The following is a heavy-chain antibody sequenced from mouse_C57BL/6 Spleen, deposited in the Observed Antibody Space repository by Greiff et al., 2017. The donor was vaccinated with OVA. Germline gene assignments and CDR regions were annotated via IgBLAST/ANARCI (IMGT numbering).Heavy chain of an antibody. CDR3: ARGGYYGSSYVGYFDV. D-gene: IGHD1-1*01. CDR1: GYSITSGYD. J-gene: IGHJ1*03. CDR2: ISYSGST. V-gene: IGHV3-1*01. Sequence: EVKVIESGPGMVKPSQSLSLTCTVTGYSITSGYDWHWIRHFPGNKLEWMGYISYSGSTNYNPSLKSRISITHDTSKNHFFLKLNSVTTEDTATYYCARGGYYGSSYVGYFDVWGTGTTVTVSS.